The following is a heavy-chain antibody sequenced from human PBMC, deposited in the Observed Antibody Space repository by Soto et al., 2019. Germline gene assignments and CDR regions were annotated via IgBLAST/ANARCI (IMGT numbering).Heavy chain of an antibody. J-gene: IGHJ4*02. CDR2: ISGGGSTT. V-gene: IGHV3-11*01. D-gene: IGHD3-10*01. CDR3: AGDPYYYGSAF. Sequence: QVQLVESGGGLVEPGGSLRLSCAASGFRFSDHYMTWIRQAPRKGLEWVSKISGGGSTTYYADSVKGRFTVSRDNAKNSLYLQMNSLRTEDTAVYYCAGDPYYYGSAFWGQGTLVTVSS. CDR1: GFRFSDHY.